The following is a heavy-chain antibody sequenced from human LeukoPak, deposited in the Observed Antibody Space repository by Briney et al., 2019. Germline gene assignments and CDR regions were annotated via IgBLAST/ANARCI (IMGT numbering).Heavy chain of an antibody. Sequence: SETLSLTCTVSGGSISSSSYYWGWIRQPPGKGLEWIGSIYYSGSTYYNPSLKSRVTISVDTSKNQFSLKLSSVTAADTAVYYCARGSGYSGYDPRDGYNPFDYWGQGTLVTVSS. CDR2: IYYSGST. D-gene: IGHD5-12*01. CDR3: ARGSGYSGYDPRDGYNPFDY. CDR1: GGSISSSSYY. J-gene: IGHJ4*02. V-gene: IGHV4-39*07.